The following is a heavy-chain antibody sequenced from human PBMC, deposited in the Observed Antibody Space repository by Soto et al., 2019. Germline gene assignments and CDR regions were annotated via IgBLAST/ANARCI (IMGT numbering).Heavy chain of an antibody. CDR3: ARHHRTTIRNYYYYYMDV. Sequence: SETLSLTCTVSGGSISSSSYYWGWIRQPPGKGLEWIGSIYYSGSTYYNPSLKSRVTISVDTSKNQFSLKLSSVTAADTAVYYCARHHRTTIRNYYYYYMDVWGKGTTVTVSS. V-gene: IGHV4-39*01. J-gene: IGHJ6*03. CDR2: IYYSGST. CDR1: GGSISSSSYY. D-gene: IGHD3-9*01.